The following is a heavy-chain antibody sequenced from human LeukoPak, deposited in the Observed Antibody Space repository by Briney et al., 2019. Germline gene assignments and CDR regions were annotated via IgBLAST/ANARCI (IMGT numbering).Heavy chain of an antibody. CDR3: AIYDSSGYDAFDI. CDR1: GFTFSSYA. CDR2: ISGSGGST. Sequence: GGSLRLSCAASGFTFSSYAMSWVRQAPGKGLEWVSAISGSGGSTYYADSVKGRFTISRDNAKNSLYLQMNSLRAEDTALYYCAIYDSSGYDAFDIWGQGTMVTVSS. D-gene: IGHD3-22*01. V-gene: IGHV3-23*01. J-gene: IGHJ3*02.